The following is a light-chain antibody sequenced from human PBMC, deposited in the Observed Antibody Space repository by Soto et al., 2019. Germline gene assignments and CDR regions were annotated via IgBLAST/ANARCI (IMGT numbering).Light chain of an antibody. CDR3: QQYTNNPLT. J-gene: IGKJ4*01. CDR1: QSISVW. CDR2: KAS. V-gene: IGKV1-5*03. Sequence: DIQMTQSPSTLSASVGDRVTITCRASQSISVWLAWYQQRPGTAPKLLIYKASTLESGVPSRFSGSGSGTEFPLTNSSLQPDDFATYYCQQYTNNPLTFGGGTKVEIK.